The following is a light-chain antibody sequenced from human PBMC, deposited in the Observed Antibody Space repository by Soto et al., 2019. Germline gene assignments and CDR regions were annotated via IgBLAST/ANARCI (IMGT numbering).Light chain of an antibody. V-gene: IGLV2-8*01. CDR3: SSYAGSNNLV. CDR2: EVS. CDR1: SSDVGGYNY. Sequence: QSALTQPPSASGSPGQSVTISCTGTSSDVGGYNYVSWYQQHPGKAPKLMIYEVSKRPSGVPDRYSGSKSGNTACLTVSGLQSEDEADYYCSSYAGSNNLVFGGGAKLTVL. J-gene: IGLJ3*02.